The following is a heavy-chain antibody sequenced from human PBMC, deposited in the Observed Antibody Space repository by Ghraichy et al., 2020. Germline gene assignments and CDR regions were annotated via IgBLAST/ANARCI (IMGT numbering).Heavy chain of an antibody. V-gene: IGHV3-23*01. D-gene: IGHD3-22*01. CDR3: AKNGRVYDSSGKGNFDY. CDR2: ISGSGGST. Sequence: GGSLRLSCAASGFTFSSYAMSWVRQAPGKGLEWVSAISGSGGSTYYADSVKGRFTISRDNSKNTLYLQMNSLRAEDTAVYYCAKNGRVYDSSGKGNFDYWGQGTLVTVSS. J-gene: IGHJ4*02. CDR1: GFTFSSYA.